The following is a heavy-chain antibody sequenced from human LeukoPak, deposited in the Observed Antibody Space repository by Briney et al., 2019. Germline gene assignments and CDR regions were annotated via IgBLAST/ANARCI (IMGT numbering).Heavy chain of an antibody. CDR1: GFTFNSYW. V-gene: IGHV3-7*01. CDR3: ARDSYRSGGRCYLLFDY. J-gene: IGHJ4*02. CDR2: INQHGSER. Sequence: GGSLRLSCAASGFTFNSYWMSWVRQAPGKGLEWVANINQHGSERYYVDSVKGRFTISRDNAKNSLFLQMSSLRAGDTAVYYCARDSYRSGGRCYLLFDYWGQGTLVTVSS. D-gene: IGHD2-15*01.